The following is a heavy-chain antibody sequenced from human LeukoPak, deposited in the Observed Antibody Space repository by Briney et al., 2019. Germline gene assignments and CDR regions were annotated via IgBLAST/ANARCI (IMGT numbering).Heavy chain of an antibody. D-gene: IGHD2-2*01. J-gene: IGHJ6*03. CDR2: IYCSGST. Sequence: WETLSLTCTVSGGSISSYYWSWIRQPPGKGLEWIGYIYCSGSTNYNPSLKSRVTISVDTSKNQFSLKLSSVTAADTAVYYCARFICSSTSCYRHYYYYYMDVWGKGTTVTVSS. CDR1: GGSISSYY. V-gene: IGHV4-59*01. CDR3: ARFICSSTSCYRHYYYYYMDV.